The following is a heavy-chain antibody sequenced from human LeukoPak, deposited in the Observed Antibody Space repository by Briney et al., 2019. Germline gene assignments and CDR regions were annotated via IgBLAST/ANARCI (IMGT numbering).Heavy chain of an antibody. CDR3: AKVAALYYDILTGYYYYYYYMDV. Sequence: GGSLRLSCAASGFTFSSYAMSWVRQAPGKGLEWVSAIIGSGGSTYYADSVKGRFTISRDNSKNTLYLQMNSLRAEDTAVYYCAKVAALYYDILTGYYYYYYYMDVWGKGTTVTVSS. CDR1: GFTFSSYA. V-gene: IGHV3-23*01. J-gene: IGHJ6*03. CDR2: IIGSGGST. D-gene: IGHD3-9*01.